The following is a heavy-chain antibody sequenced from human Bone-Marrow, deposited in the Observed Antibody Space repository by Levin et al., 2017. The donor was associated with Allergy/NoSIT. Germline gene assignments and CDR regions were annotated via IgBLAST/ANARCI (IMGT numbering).Heavy chain of an antibody. D-gene: IGHD3-22*01. J-gene: IGHJ4*02. CDR2: IYHSGST. V-gene: IGHV4-30-2*01. CDR3: ARGHGTYYHESRGFYYAGYFDY. CDR1: GGSISSGGYS. Sequence: SSETLSLTCAVSGGSISSGGYSWSWIRQPPGKGLEWIGYIYHSGSTYYNPSLKSRGTISVDRSKNQFSLKLSSVTAADTAVYYCARGHGTYYHESRGFYYAGYFDYWGQGSLVTVSS.